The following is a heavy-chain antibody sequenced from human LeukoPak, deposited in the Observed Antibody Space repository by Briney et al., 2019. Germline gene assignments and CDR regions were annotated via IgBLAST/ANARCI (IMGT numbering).Heavy chain of an antibody. CDR3: ARETITIGMYYFDY. Sequence: GGSLRLSCAASGLTFSTYAMSWVRQAPGKGLEWVSSITSTSSYMYYADSVKGRFTISRDNAQNSLYLHMSSLRAEDTAVYYCARETITIGMYYFDYWGQGTLVTVSS. J-gene: IGHJ4*02. CDR1: GLTFSTYA. D-gene: IGHD3-9*01. CDR2: ITSTSSYM. V-gene: IGHV3-21*01.